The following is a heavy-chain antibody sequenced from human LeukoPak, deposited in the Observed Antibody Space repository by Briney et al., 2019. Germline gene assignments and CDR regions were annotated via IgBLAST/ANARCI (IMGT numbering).Heavy chain of an antibody. CDR1: GFTFSNAW. CDR3: TTEASYGLDY. J-gene: IGHJ4*02. Sequence: PGGSLRLSCAASGFTFSNAWMSWVRQAPGKGLEWVGRIKSKTDGGTTDYAAPVKGRFTISRDNSKHTLYLQMNSLNTEDTAVYYCTTEASYGLDYWGQGTLVTVSS. V-gene: IGHV3-15*05. D-gene: IGHD5-18*01. CDR2: IKSKTDGGTT.